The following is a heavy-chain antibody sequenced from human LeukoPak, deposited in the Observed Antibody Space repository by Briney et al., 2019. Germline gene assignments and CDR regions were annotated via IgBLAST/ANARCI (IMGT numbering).Heavy chain of an antibody. J-gene: IGHJ6*02. V-gene: IGHV1-69*13. Sequence: GASVKVSCKASGYTFTSYYMHWVRQAPGQGLEWMGGIIPIFGTANYAQKFQGRVTITADESTSTAYMEPSSLRSEDTAVYYCARDCEMVADYYYYGMDVWGQGTTVTVSS. D-gene: IGHD2-8*01. CDR3: ARDCEMVADYYYYGMDV. CDR1: GYTFTSYY. CDR2: IIPIFGTA.